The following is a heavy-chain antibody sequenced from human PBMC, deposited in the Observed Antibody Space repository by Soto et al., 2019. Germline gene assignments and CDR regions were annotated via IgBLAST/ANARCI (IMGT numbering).Heavy chain of an antibody. V-gene: IGHV3-11*05. CDR1: GFTFSDYY. CDR2: ISSSSSYT. CDR3: ARSVPYIAELDTPYDFDY. J-gene: IGHJ4*02. Sequence: QVQLVESGGGLVKPGGSLRLSCAASGFTFSDYYMSWIRQAPGKGLEWVSYISSSSSYTNYADSVKGRFTISRDNAKNSLYLRMNSLRAEDTAVYYCARSVPYIAELDTPYDFDYWGPGTLVTVSS. D-gene: IGHD1-1*01.